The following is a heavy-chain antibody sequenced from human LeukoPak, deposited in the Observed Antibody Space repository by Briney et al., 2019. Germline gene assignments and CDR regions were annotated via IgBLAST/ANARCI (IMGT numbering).Heavy chain of an antibody. Sequence: SVKVSCKASGGTFSSYAISWVRQAPGQGLEWMERIILIFGTANYAQKFQGRVTITTDESTSTAYMELSSLRSEDTAVYYCAVTGLYNYYYYYYMDVWGKGTTVTVSS. CDR3: AVTGLYNYYYYYYMDV. V-gene: IGHV1-69*05. J-gene: IGHJ6*03. CDR2: IILIFGTA. D-gene: IGHD7-27*01. CDR1: GGTFSSYA.